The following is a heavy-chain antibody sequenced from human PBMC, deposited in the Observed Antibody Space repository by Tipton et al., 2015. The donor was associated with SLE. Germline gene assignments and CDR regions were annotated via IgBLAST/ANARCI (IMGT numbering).Heavy chain of an antibody. J-gene: IGHJ3*02. CDR3: ARPYDSSGDDAFDI. CDR2: IYHSGST. D-gene: IGHD3-22*01. V-gene: IGHV4-38-2*02. CDR1: GGSISSYY. Sequence: GLVKPSETLSLTCTVSGGSISSYYWGWIRQPPGKGLEWIGSIYHSGSTYYNPSLKSRVTISVDTSKNQFSLKLSSVTAADTAVYYCARPYDSSGDDAFDIWGQGTMVTVSS.